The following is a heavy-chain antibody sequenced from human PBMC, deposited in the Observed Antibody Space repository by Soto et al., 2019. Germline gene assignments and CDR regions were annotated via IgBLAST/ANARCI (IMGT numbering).Heavy chain of an antibody. CDR2: IYYSGST. CDR1: GGSISSYY. J-gene: IGHJ5*02. CDR3: ARWDYYDSSGYYNWFDP. D-gene: IGHD3-22*01. Sequence: SETLSLTCTVSGGSISSYYWSWIRQPPGKGLEWIGYIYYSGSTKYNPSLKSRVTISVDTSKNQFSLKLSSVTAADTAVYYCARWDYYDSSGYYNWFDPWGQGTLVTVSS. V-gene: IGHV4-59*01.